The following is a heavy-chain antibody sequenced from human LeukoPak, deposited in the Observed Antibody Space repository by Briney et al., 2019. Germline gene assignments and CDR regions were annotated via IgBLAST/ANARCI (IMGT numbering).Heavy chain of an antibody. CDR1: GFTFSSYA. CDR3: ARTTYGSGSYPKSPFDY. J-gene: IGHJ4*02. CDR2: ISYDGSNK. D-gene: IGHD3-10*01. V-gene: IGHV3-30-3*01. Sequence: GGSLRLSCAASGFTFSSYAMHWVRQAPGKGLEWVAVISYDGSNKYYADSVKGRFTISRDNSKNTLYLQMNSLRAEDTAVYYCARTTYGSGSYPKSPFDYWGQGTLVTVSS.